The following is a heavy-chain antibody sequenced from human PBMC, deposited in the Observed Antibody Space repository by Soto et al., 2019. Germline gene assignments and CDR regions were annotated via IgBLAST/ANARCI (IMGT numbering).Heavy chain of an antibody. CDR1: GGSISSGGYY. D-gene: IGHD3-3*01. CDR2: IYYSGST. CDR3: ARWWSGSRQGFDP. V-gene: IGHV4-31*03. J-gene: IGHJ5*02. Sequence: QVQLQESGPGLVKPSQTLSLTCTVSGGSISSGGYYWSWIRQHPGKGLEWIGYIYYSGSTYYNPSGKSRVTIAADTSKNQFSLKLSSVTAADTAVYYCARWWSGSRQGFDPWGQGTLVTVSS.